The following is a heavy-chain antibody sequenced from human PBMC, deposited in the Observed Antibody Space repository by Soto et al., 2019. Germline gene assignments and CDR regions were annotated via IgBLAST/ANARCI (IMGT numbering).Heavy chain of an antibody. D-gene: IGHD3-9*01. J-gene: IGHJ4*02. Sequence: PSETLSLTCTVSGGSVSSGSYYWSWIRQPPGKGLEWIGYIYYSGSTNYNPSLKSRVTISVDTSKNQFSLKLSSVTAADTAVYYCASRLYYDILTGPGGLWYFDYWGQGTLVTVSS. CDR2: IYYSGST. CDR1: GGSVSSGSYY. CDR3: ASRLYYDILTGPGGLWYFDY. V-gene: IGHV4-61*01.